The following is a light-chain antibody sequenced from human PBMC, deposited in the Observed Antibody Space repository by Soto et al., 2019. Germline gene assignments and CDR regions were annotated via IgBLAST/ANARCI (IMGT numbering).Light chain of an antibody. CDR3: CSYTSISTSAV. Sequence: QSALTQPPSASGSPGQSVTISCTGTSSDVGGYDYVSWYQQHPGKAPKLMIYEVSDRPSGVSNRFSGSKSGNTASLTISGLQTEDVADYYCCSYTSISTSAVFGGGTKLTVL. CDR1: SSDVGGYDY. V-gene: IGLV2-14*01. J-gene: IGLJ2*01. CDR2: EVS.